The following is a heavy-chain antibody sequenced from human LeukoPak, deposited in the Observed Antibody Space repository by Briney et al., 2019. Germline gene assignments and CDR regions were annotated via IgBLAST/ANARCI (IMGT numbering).Heavy chain of an antibody. J-gene: IGHJ4*02. Sequence: PGGSLRLSCAASGFTFSSHWMHWVRQAPGKVLVWASRISTDGSTTGYAESVRGRFTTSRDNTKNTVYLQMSSLRAEDTAVYYCTRDRTTVTLFDYWGQGALVTVSS. V-gene: IGHV3-74*01. CDR2: ISTDGSTT. CDR3: TRDRTTVTLFDY. D-gene: IGHD4-17*01. CDR1: GFTFSSHW.